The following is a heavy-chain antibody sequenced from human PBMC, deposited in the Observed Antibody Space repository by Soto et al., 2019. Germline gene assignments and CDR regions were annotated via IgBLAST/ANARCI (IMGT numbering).Heavy chain of an antibody. CDR1: RFTFSDYA. V-gene: IGHV3-23*01. D-gene: IGHD6-19*01. CDR2: IGGTGADT. Sequence: DVQLLESGGGLVQPGGPLTLSCAASRFTFSDYAMSWVRQAPGKGLEWVSAIGGTGADTYYADSVRGRFTVSRDNSKNTLFLQLNSLRDEDTALYYCAKDAVAYNGKWDWFDSWGQGTLVTVSS. CDR3: AKDAVAYNGKWDWFDS. J-gene: IGHJ5*01.